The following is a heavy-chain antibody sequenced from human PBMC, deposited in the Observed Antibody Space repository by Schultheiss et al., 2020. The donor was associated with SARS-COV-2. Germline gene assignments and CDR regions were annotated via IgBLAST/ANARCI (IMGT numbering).Heavy chain of an antibody. D-gene: IGHD6-13*01. V-gene: IGHV4-34*01. CDR2: INHSGST. CDR1: GGSFSGYY. CDR3: ARAPRAAAGTGNAFDI. Sequence: SETLSLTCAVYGGSFSGYYWSWIRQPPGKGLEWIGEINHSGSTNYNPSLKSRVTISVDTSKNQFSLKLSSVTAADTAVYYCARAPRAAAGTGNAFDIWGQGTMVTVSS. J-gene: IGHJ3*02.